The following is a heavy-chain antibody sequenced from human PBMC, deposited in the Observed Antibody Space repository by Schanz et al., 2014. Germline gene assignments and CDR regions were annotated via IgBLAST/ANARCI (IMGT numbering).Heavy chain of an antibody. CDR3: ARGRTFDY. V-gene: IGHV3-11*01. J-gene: IGHJ4*02. CDR1: GFTFSDYY. CDR2: INSDGTTT. Sequence: VQLVESGGGLVQPGGSLRLSCAASGFTFSDYYMSWIRQAPGKGLEWVSHINSDGTTTTYADSVKGRFTISRDNSNNTLYLQMKSLRAEDTAVYYCARGRTFDYWGQGTLVTVSS.